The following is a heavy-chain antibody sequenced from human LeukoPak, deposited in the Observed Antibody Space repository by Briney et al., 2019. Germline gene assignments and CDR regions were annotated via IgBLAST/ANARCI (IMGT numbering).Heavy chain of an antibody. Sequence: KASETLSVTCTVSGGSISSYYWNWIRQPAGKGLEWIGRIYASGSTNYNPSLKSRVTMSVDTSKNQFSLKLSSVTAADTAVYYCAREYGSGSEFDPWGQGTLVTVSS. J-gene: IGHJ5*02. V-gene: IGHV4-4*07. D-gene: IGHD3-10*01. CDR1: GGSISSYY. CDR3: AREYGSGSEFDP. CDR2: IYASGST.